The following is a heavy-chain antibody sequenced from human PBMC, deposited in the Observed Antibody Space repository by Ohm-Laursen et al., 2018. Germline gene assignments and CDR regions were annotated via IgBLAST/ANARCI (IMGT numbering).Heavy chain of an antibody. CDR3: AKSKMEYTSGWYYYYGMDV. CDR2: ISYDGVNK. J-gene: IGHJ6*02. D-gene: IGHD6-19*01. V-gene: IGHV3-30*18. CDR1: GFTFSSYG. Sequence: RSLRLSCAASGFTFSSYGMHWVRQAPGKGLEWVAVISYDGVNKYYADSVKGRFTISRDNSKNTLYLQMNSLRAEDTAVYYCAKSKMEYTSGWYYYYGMDVWGQGTTVTVSS.